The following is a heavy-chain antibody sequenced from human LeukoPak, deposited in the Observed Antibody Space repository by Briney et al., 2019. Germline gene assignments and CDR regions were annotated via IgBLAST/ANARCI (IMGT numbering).Heavy chain of an antibody. CDR2: IGNTET. V-gene: IGHV3-23*01. D-gene: IGHD7-27*01. CDR1: GFTFYTFA. Sequence: PGGSLRLSCVASGFTFYTFAMSWVRLAPGKGLEWVSGIGNTETYYADSVKGRFTISRDNSKSTIYLHMNNLRAEDTALYYCARDGQAFNSNWDYFEYWGQGTPVTVSS. J-gene: IGHJ4*02. CDR3: ARDGQAFNSNWDYFEY.